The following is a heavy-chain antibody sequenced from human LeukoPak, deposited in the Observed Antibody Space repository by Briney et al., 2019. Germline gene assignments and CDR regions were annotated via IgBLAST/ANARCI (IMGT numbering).Heavy chain of an antibody. CDR2: INSGSGYI. CDR1: GFTFRTEA. V-gene: IGHV3-21*01. J-gene: IGHJ4*02. D-gene: IGHD2-15*01. CDR3: ARHSGGIDY. Sequence: GGSLRLFCTAYGFTFRTEAMTWVRQAPGKGLEWVSSINSGSGYISYADSVKGRFTISRDNAKNSLFLQMNSLRAEDTAVFYCARHSGGIDYWGQGTLVTVSS.